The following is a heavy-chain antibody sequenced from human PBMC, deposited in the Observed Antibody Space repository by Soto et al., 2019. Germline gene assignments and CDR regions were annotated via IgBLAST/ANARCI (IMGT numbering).Heavy chain of an antibody. CDR2: GSA. CDR1: GGTFSIYT. J-gene: IGHJ5*02. V-gene: IGHV1-69*01. CDR3: AREGPPDIAWFDP. Sequence: QVQLVQSGAEVKKPGSSVKVSCKASGGTFSIYTMSWVRQAPGQGLEWMGGSANSAQKFQGRLTVTADESTSTVYLELSSLTSEDTGVYYCAREGPPDIAWFDPWGQGTLVSVSS. D-gene: IGHD2-15*01.